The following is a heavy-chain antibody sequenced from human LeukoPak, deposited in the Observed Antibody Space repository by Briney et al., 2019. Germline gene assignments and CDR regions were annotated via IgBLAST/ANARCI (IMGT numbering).Heavy chain of an antibody. CDR2: IYYSGSP. CDR1: GGSISSSSYY. D-gene: IGHD1-1*01. J-gene: IGHJ4*02. CDR3: ATWRTAKTGFDY. V-gene: IGHV4-39*01. Sequence: SETLSLTCTVSGGSISSSSYYWGWIRQPPGKGLEWIGSIYYSGSPYYNPSLKSRVTISVDTSKNQFSLRLSSVTAADTAVYYCATWRTAKTGFDYWGQGTLVTVSS.